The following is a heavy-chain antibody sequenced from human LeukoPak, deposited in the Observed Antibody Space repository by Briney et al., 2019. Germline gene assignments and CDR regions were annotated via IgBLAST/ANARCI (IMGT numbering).Heavy chain of an antibody. CDR2: ISGYNGNT. V-gene: IGHV1-18*01. Sequence: GASVKVSCKASGDRFNSFGISWVRQVPGQGLEWMGWISGYNGNTKYAQKLLGRVTLTTDTSSSTAYMELRSLRSDDTAVYYCARKIAPGGTGLGCLDAWGQGTLVTVSS. D-gene: IGHD1-26*01. CDR3: ARKIAPGGTGLGCLDA. J-gene: IGHJ5*02. CDR1: GDRFNSFG.